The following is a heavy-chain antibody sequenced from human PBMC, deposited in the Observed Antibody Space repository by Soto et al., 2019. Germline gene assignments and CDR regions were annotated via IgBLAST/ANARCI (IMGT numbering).Heavy chain of an antibody. J-gene: IGHJ4*02. Sequence: NRVSKKTEKGLEWVSFIDLSGTTTYYRDSVKGRFTIFKDKSMNTVYLQMNSLTVEDAAVYYCTKDRVPDGIYSFDYWGQGAPVTVSS. V-gene: IGHV3-23*03. CDR2: IDLSGTTT. D-gene: IGHD2-15*01. CDR3: TKDRVPDGIYSFDY.